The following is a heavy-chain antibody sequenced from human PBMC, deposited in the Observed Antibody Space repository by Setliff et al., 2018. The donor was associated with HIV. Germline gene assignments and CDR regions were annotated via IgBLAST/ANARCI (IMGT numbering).Heavy chain of an antibody. V-gene: IGHV3-21*01. CDR1: GFTFSSYS. CDR3: ARDEDGYNHFDF. J-gene: IGHJ4*02. Sequence: GGSLRLSCAASGFTFSSYSMNWVRQAPGKGLEWASSISSSNSYKHYADSVKGRFTISRDNAKNSLYLQMNSLRVEDTAVYYCARDEDGYNHFDFWGQGTLVTVSS. D-gene: IGHD5-12*01. CDR2: ISSSNSYK.